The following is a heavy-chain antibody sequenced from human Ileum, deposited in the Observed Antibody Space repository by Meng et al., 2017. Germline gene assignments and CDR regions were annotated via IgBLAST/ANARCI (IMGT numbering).Heavy chain of an antibody. D-gene: IGHD3-10*01. CDR2: IIPIFGTA. CDR1: GGTFSSYA. V-gene: IGHV1-69*06. CDR3: AREGMVRGVPRFDY. J-gene: IGHJ4*02. Sequence: VQLVEAGAELKKPGSSVKVSCKASGGTFSSYAISWVRQAPGQGLEWMGGIIPIFGTANYAQKFQGRVTITADKSTSTAYMELSSLRSEDTAVYYCAREGMVRGVPRFDYWGQGTLVTVSS.